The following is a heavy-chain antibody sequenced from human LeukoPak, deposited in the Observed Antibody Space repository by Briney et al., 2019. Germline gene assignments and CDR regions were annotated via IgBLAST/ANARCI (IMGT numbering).Heavy chain of an antibody. D-gene: IGHD2-15*01. CDR3: AKQLGYCSDGSCYFPY. Sequence: GGSLRLSCAASGFTFSSSATSWVRQAPGKGLEWVSAISNNGGYTYYADSVQGRFTISRDNSKSTLCLQMNSLRAEDTAVYYCAKQLGYCSDGSCYFPYWGQGTLVTVSS. J-gene: IGHJ4*02. CDR1: GFTFSSSA. V-gene: IGHV3-23*01. CDR2: ISNNGGYT.